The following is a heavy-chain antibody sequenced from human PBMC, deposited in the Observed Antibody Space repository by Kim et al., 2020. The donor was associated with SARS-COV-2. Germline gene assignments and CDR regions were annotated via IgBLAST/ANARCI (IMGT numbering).Heavy chain of an antibody. CDR2: IYYSGST. J-gene: IGHJ4*02. Sequence: SETLSLTCTVSGGSISSSSYYWGWIRQPPGKGLEWIGSIYYSGSTYYNPSLKSRVTISVDTSKNQFSLKLSSVTAADTAVYYCARRFEDGGDPWYFDYWGQGTLVTVSS. D-gene: IGHD2-21*02. V-gene: IGHV4-39*01. CDR3: ARRFEDGGDPWYFDY. CDR1: GGSISSSSYY.